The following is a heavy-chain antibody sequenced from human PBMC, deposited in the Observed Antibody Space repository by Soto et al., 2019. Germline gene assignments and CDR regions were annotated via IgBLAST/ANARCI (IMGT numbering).Heavy chain of an antibody. CDR2: IIPIFGTA. CDR1: GGTFSRYA. V-gene: IGHV1-69*01. J-gene: IGHJ4*02. CDR3: ASVRGYSYGTTDY. D-gene: IGHD5-18*01. Sequence: SVKVSCQAFGGTFSRYAISWVRQAPGRGLGWVGGIIPIFGTANYAQKFQGRVTITADESTSTAYMELSSLRSEDTAVYYCASVRGYSYGTTDYWGQGTLVTVSS.